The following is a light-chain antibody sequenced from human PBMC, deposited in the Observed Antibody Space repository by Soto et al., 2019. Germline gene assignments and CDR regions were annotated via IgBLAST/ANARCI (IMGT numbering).Light chain of an antibody. J-gene: IGKJ1*01. CDR2: KAA. CDR1: QSISHY. CDR3: QHYNSFSRT. Sequence: DIQMTQSPSTLSASVGDSVTISCRASQSISHYLAWFQQKPGKAPKLLIYKAANLADEVPSRFAGSGSGTDFTLTITRLQPDDFATYYCQHYNSFSRTFGQGTKV. V-gene: IGKV1-5*03.